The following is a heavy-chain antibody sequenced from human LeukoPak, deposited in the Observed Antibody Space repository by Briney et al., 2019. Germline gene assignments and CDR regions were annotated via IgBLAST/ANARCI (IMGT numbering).Heavy chain of an antibody. CDR2: IYHSGST. J-gene: IGHJ6*03. CDR3: AREVAAAGGSYMDV. D-gene: IGHD6-13*01. CDR1: GYSISSGYY. Sequence: SETLSLTCTVSGYSISSGYYWGWIRQPPGKGLEWIGSIYHSGSTYYNPSLKGRVTISVDTSKNQFSLKLSSVTAADTAVYYCAREVAAAGGSYMDVWGKGTTVTVSS. V-gene: IGHV4-38-2*02.